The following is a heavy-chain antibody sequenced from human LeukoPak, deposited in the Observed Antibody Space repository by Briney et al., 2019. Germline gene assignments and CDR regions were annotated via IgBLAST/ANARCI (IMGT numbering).Heavy chain of an antibody. CDR3: ARERTGHIDY. CDR2: INSDGSTT. V-gene: IGHV3-74*01. D-gene: IGHD7-27*01. CDR1: GFTSSAYW. J-gene: IGHJ4*02. Sequence: QPGGSLRLSCAASGFTSSAYWMHWVRQAPGKGLVWVSRINSDGSTTNYADSVKGRFTISRDNAKNTLYLQMNSLRAEDTAIYYCARERTGHIDYWGQGTLVTVSS.